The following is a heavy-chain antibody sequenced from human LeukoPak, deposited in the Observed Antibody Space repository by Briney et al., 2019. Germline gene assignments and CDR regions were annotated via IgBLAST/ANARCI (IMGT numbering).Heavy chain of an antibody. CDR2: IRYDGSNK. Sequence: GGSLRLSCAASGFTFSSYGMHWVRQAPGKGLEWVAFIRYDGSNKYYADSVKGRFTISRDNSKNTLYLQMNSLRAEDTAVYYCAKDPVRKVTGTVDYWGQGTLVTVSS. CDR1: GFTFSSYG. CDR3: AKDPVRKVTGTVDY. J-gene: IGHJ4*02. V-gene: IGHV3-30*02. D-gene: IGHD1-20*01.